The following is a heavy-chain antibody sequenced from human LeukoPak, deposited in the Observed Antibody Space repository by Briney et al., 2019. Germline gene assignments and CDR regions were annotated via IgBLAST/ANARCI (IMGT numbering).Heavy chain of an antibody. CDR3: GRDPNGDYIGAFDM. V-gene: IGHV3-53*01. D-gene: IGHD4-17*01. CDR1: GFTVSSNY. CDR2: IYSGGST. Sequence: GGPLRLSCAASGFTVSSNYMSWVRQAPGKGLEWVSVIYSGGSTYYADSVKDRFTISRDNSKNTLYLQMNSLRAEDTAVYCGRDPNGDYIGAFDMWGQGTVVTVSS. J-gene: IGHJ3*02.